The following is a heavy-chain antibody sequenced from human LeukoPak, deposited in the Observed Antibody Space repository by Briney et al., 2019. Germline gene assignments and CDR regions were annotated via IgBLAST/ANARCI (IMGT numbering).Heavy chain of an antibody. CDR1: GGSISSGGYS. D-gene: IGHD6-13*01. CDR2: IYHSGST. V-gene: IGHV4-30-2*01. CDR3: ARGEQLAPFFDC. Sequence: SETLSLTCADSGGSISSGGYSWSWIRQPPGKGLEWIGYIYHSGSTYYNPSLKSRVTISVDRSKNQFSLKLSSVTAADTAVYYCARGEQLAPFFDCWGQGTLVTVFS. J-gene: IGHJ4*02.